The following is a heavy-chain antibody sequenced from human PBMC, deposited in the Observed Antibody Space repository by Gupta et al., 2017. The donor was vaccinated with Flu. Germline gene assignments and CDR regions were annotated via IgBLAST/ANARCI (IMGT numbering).Heavy chain of an antibody. CDR1: GYTFTSYY. D-gene: IGHD3-9*01. Sequence: QVQLVQSGAEVKKPGASVKVSCKASGYTFTSYYIHWVRQATGQGLEWMGIINPSGGSTNYAQKFQGGVTMTRDTSTSTVYMELSSLRSEDTAVYYCARDNRPLNFDWLLLAGFGYDYWGQGTLVTVSS. J-gene: IGHJ4*02. V-gene: IGHV1-46*01. CDR2: INPSGGST. CDR3: ARDNRPLNFDWLLLAGFGYDY.